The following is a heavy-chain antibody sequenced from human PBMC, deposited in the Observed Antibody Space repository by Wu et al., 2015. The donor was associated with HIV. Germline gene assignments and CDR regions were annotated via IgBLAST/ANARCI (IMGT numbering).Heavy chain of an antibody. Sequence: QVQLVQSGAEVKKPGSSVKVSCKASGGTFSSYAISWVRQAPGQGLEWMGGIIPIFGTANYAQKFQGRVTITTDESTSTAYMELSSLRSEDTAVYYCARDGGYYYDSSGSEGGVYAFDIWAKGQWSPSL. CDR3: ARDGGYYYDSSGSEGGVYAFDI. CDR1: GGTFSSYA. J-gene: IGHJ3*02. D-gene: IGHD3-22*01. V-gene: IGHV1-69*05. CDR2: IIPIFGTA.